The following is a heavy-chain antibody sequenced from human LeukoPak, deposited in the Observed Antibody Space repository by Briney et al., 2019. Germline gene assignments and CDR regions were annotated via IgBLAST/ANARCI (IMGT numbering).Heavy chain of an antibody. J-gene: IGHJ4*02. CDR2: INSDESRT. Sequence: GGSLRLSRAASGFTFSSYWMHWVRQAPGEGLVWVSRINSDESRTHYADSVKGRFTISRDNARNTLHLQMNSLRAEDTAVYYCATGVTAAGNGRGLDYWGQGTLVTVSS. CDR1: GFTFSSYW. V-gene: IGHV3-74*01. CDR3: ATGVTAAGNGRGLDY. D-gene: IGHD6-13*01.